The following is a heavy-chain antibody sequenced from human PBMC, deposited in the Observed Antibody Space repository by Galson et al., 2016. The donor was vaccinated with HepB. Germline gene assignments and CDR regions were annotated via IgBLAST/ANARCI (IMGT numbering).Heavy chain of an antibody. CDR1: GFSLGTSGVG. D-gene: IGHD4-23*01. CDR2: IYWDDVK. Sequence: PALVKPTQTLTLPCTFSGFSLGTSGVGVGWIRQPPGKALEWLGIIYWDDVKRYSPSLKRRLTITKDTSKNQLGLTMNNMDPVDTATYYCAHRGTYGGSIDFDYWGQGTLVTVAA. V-gene: IGHV2-5*02. J-gene: IGHJ4*02. CDR3: AHRGTYGGSIDFDY.